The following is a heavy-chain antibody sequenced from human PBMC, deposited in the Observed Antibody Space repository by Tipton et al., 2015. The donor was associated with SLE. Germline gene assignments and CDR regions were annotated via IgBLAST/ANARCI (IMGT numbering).Heavy chain of an antibody. CDR3: AREWLVPSSFDI. D-gene: IGHD6-19*01. CDR1: GFTFSSYA. CDR2: ISYDGSNK. Sequence: SLRLSCAASGFTFSSYAMHWVRQAPGKGLEWVAVISYDGSNKYYADSVKGRFTISRDNSKNTLYLQMNSLRAEDTAVYYCAREWLVPSSFDIWGQGTMVTVSS. J-gene: IGHJ3*02. V-gene: IGHV3-30*04.